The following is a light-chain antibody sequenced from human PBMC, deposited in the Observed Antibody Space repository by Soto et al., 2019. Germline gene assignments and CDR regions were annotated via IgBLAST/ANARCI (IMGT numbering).Light chain of an antibody. Sequence: EIVLTQSPGTLSRSPGERVTLSCRASQSVRSSYLTWYQQKPGQAPRLLIYGASSRATGIPDRFSGSGSGTDFTLTISRLEPEDFAVYYCQQYGSSPWTFGQGTKVEIK. CDR1: QSVRSSY. CDR2: GAS. J-gene: IGKJ1*01. V-gene: IGKV3-20*01. CDR3: QQYGSSPWT.